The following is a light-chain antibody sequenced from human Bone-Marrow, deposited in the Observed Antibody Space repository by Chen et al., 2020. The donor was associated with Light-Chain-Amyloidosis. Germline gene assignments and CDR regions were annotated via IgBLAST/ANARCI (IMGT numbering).Light chain of an antibody. CDR2: DAS. CDR1: PSLSSRY. CDR3: QQYASSPWT. V-gene: IGKV3-20*01. Sequence: EIVLTQSPGTLSLSPGEGATLSCRASPSLSSRYLAWYQQKLGQAPRLLIYDASSRATGIPDRFSGSGSGTDFTLTISRLEPEDFAVYYCQQYASSPWTFGQGTKVGMK. J-gene: IGKJ1*01.